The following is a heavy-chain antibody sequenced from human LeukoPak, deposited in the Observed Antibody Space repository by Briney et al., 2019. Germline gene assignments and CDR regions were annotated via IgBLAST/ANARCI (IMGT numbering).Heavy chain of an antibody. CDR3: ARSGLIRFDY. D-gene: IGHD2-15*01. CDR1: GFTFSNYA. J-gene: IGHJ4*02. Sequence: PGGSLRLSCAASGFTFSNYAMSWVRQVPGKGLEWVSSFSGSGGSTYYADSVKGRVTISRDNSKNTLYLQMNSLRAEDTAVYYCARSGLIRFDYWGQGTLVTVSS. CDR2: FSGSGGST. V-gene: IGHV3-23*01.